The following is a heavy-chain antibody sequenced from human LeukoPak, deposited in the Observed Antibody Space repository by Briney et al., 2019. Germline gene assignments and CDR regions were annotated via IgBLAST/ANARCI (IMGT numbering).Heavy chain of an antibody. V-gene: IGHV3-48*04. CDR3: ARDRGGIAAAGATVDY. J-gene: IGHJ4*02. CDR2: ISSSSSTI. CDR1: GFTVSSNY. Sequence: GGSLRLSCAASGFTVSSNYMSWVRQAPGKGLEWVSYISSSSSTIYYADSVKGRFTISRDNAKNSLYLQMNSLRAEDTAVYYCARDRGGIAAAGATVDYWGQGTLVTVSS. D-gene: IGHD6-13*01.